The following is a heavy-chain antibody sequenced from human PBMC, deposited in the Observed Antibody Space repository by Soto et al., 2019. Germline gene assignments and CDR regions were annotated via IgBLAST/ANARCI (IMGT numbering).Heavy chain of an antibody. CDR2: IYYSGST. D-gene: IGHD5-12*01. J-gene: IGHJ4*02. Sequence: SETLSLTCTVSGGSISSYYWSWIRQPPGKGLEWIGYIYYSGSTNYNPSLKSRVTISVDTSKNQFSLKLSSVTAADTAVYYCARDISGYGYFDYWGQGTLGTVS. CDR3: ARDISGYGYFDY. CDR1: GGSISSYY. V-gene: IGHV4-59*01.